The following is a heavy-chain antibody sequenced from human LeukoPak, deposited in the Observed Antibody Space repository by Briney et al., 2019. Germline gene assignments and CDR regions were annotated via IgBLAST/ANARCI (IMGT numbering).Heavy chain of an antibody. Sequence: ASVKVSCKASGYTFTGYSIYWVRQTPGQGLEWMGLINPGGGNTNYAQNFQGRVTMTRDTSASTVYMELSSLRSEDTAIYYCARIRDGYNDAYDIWGQGTVVTVPS. D-gene: IGHD5-24*01. CDR2: INPGGGNT. CDR1: GYTFTGYS. J-gene: IGHJ3*02. CDR3: ARIRDGYNDAYDI. V-gene: IGHV1-46*01.